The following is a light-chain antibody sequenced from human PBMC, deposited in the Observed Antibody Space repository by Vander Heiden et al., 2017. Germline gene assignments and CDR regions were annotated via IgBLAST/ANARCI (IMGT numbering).Light chain of an antibody. Sequence: QSALTQPASVSGSLGQSITTSCAGTSSDVGGSDSVSGYQQHPGKAPKLMIDDVTYRPSGVSIRFSGSKSGNTASLTISGLQAEDESDYYCSSYTTTGTRLFGTGTKVTVL. CDR1: SSDVGGSDS. V-gene: IGLV2-14*03. CDR2: DVT. CDR3: SSYTTTGTRL. J-gene: IGLJ1*01.